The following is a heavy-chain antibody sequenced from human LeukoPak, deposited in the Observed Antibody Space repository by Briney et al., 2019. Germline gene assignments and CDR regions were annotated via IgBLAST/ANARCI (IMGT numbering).Heavy chain of an antibody. CDR1: GGSFSGYY. Sequence: KPSETLSLTCAVYGGSFSGYYWSWTRQPPGKGLEWIGEINHSGSTNYNPSLKSRVTISVDTSKNQFSLKLSSVTAADTAVYYCAGGVYYGSGSYPYYYYYGMDVWGQGTTVTVSS. V-gene: IGHV4-34*01. CDR3: AGGVYYGSGSYPYYYYYGMDV. J-gene: IGHJ6*02. CDR2: INHSGST. D-gene: IGHD3-10*01.